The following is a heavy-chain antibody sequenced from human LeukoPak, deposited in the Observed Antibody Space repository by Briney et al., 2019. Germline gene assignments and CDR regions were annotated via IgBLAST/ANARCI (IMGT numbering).Heavy chain of an antibody. D-gene: IGHD3-22*01. Sequence: PGRSLRLSCAASGFTFSSFGMHWVRQAPGKGLEWVAVIWYDGNNKYYADSVKGRFTISRDNSKNTLYLQMNSLRAEDTAVYYCARLQPYFYDSSGYSDYWGQGTLVTVSS. CDR3: ARLQPYFYDSSGYSDY. CDR1: GFTFSSFG. CDR2: IWYDGNNK. V-gene: IGHV3-33*01. J-gene: IGHJ4*02.